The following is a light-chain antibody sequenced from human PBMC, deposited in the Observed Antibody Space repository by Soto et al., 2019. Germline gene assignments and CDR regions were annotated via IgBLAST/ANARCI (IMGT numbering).Light chain of an antibody. Sequence: QPVLTQPPSVSGAPGQRVTISCTGRSSNIGAGYAVHWFQQLPGIAPKLLIFGNNNRPSGVPDRFSGSKSGTSASLAITGLQAEDKGDSYCQSYDSSLSGYVFGTGTKLTVL. CDR1: SSNIGAGYA. CDR3: QSYDSSLSGYV. J-gene: IGLJ1*01. V-gene: IGLV1-40*01. CDR2: GNN.